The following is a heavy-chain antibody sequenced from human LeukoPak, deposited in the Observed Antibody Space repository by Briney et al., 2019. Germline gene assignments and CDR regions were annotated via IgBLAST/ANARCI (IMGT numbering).Heavy chain of an antibody. D-gene: IGHD2-15*01. CDR3: ACYGIAPPY. CDR1: GFTFSNYW. CDR2: INNDGSST. V-gene: IGHV3-74*01. Sequence: GESLKISCAASGFTFSNYWMHWVRQAPGKGLVWVSHINNDGSSTSYADSVKGRFTISRDNAKNTLYLQMNSLRTEDTAVYYCACYGIAPPYWGQGTLVTVSS. J-gene: IGHJ4*02.